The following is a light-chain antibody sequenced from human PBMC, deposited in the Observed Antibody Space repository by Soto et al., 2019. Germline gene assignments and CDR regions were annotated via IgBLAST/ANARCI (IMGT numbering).Light chain of an antibody. J-gene: IGKJ1*01. V-gene: IGKV3-20*01. CDR1: QSVSNF. Sequence: EMVLTQSPATLSLSQEERATLSCSSSQSVSNFLAWYQQKPGQAPRLLIYGASSRATGIPDRFSGSGSGTDFTLTISRLEPEDFAVYYCQQYGSSPRGTFGQGTKVDIK. CDR3: QQYGSSPRGT. CDR2: GAS.